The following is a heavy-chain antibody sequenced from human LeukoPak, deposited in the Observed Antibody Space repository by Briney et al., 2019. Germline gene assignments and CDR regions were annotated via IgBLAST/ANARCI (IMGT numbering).Heavy chain of an antibody. V-gene: IGHV1-2*02. J-gene: IGHJ4*02. CDR2: INPNSGGT. CDR3: AGRIVDPTSFNY. CDR1: GYTFTDYY. D-gene: IGHD1-26*01. Sequence: GASVTVSCKASGYTFTDYYMHWVRQAPGQGLEWMGWINPNSGGTNYAQKFQGRVTMTRDTSISTAYMELSRLRSDDTAMYYCAGRIVDPTSFNYWGQGTLVTVSS.